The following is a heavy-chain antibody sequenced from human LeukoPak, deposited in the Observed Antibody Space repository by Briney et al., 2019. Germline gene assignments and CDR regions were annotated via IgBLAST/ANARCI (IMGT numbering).Heavy chain of an antibody. CDR2: ISGSGDLI. D-gene: IGHD3-22*01. V-gene: IGHV3-23*01. CDR3: AKVGSSGQLPHDVFNV. CDR1: GFTFSTHW. J-gene: IGHJ3*01. Sequence: PGGSLRLSCAASGFTFSTHWMSWFRQAPGKGLEWVSAISGSGDLIYYADSVKGRFTISRDNSKNTLYLQMSSLRAEDTAVYYCAKVGSSGQLPHDVFNVWGQGTVVTVSS.